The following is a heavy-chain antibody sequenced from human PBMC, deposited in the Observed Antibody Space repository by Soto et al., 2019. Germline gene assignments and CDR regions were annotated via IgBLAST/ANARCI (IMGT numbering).Heavy chain of an antibody. J-gene: IGHJ4*02. D-gene: IGHD3-16*01. CDR2: IYYSGST. Sequence: SETLSLTCTVSGGSISSSSYYWGWIRQPPGKGLEWIGSIYYSGSTYYNPSLKSRVTISVDTSKNQFSLKLSSVTAADTAVYYCARHRGVGITFGGVLKLTSFDYWGQGTLVTVSS. CDR3: ARHRGVGITFGGVLKLTSFDY. CDR1: GGSISSSSYY. V-gene: IGHV4-39*01.